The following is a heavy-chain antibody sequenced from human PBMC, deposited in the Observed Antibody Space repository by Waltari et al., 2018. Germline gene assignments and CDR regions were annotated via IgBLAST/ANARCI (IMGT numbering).Heavy chain of an antibody. CDR2: IIPIFGTA. D-gene: IGHD3-9*01. V-gene: IGHV1-69*08. CDR1: GGTFSSYA. J-gene: IGHJ4*02. CDR3: ASPSLRYDPAYYFDY. Sequence: QVQLVQSGAEVKKPGSSVKVSCKASGGTFSSYAISWVRQAPGQGLEWMGRIIPIFGTANYAQKFQGRVTITADKSTSTAYMELSSLRSEDTAVYYCASPSLRYDPAYYFDYWGQGTLVTVSS.